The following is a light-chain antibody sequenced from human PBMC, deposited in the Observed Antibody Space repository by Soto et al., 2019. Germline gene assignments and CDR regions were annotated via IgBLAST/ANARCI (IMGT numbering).Light chain of an antibody. V-gene: IGKV1-5*01. CDR2: VTS. CDR3: QQDDSFPHT. Sequence: IEMTQSPSPLSASVRDRVTISSRASQSISRWLAWYQQKPGKAPKLLIYVTSSLKSGVPSRFSASGSGADFTLTISSLQPDDFATYYCQQDDSFPHTFGQGTRLEIK. CDR1: QSISRW. J-gene: IGKJ5*01.